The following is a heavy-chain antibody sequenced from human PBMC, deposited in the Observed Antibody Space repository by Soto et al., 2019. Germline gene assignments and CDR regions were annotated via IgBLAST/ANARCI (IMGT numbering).Heavy chain of an antibody. D-gene: IGHD3-3*01. J-gene: IGHJ3*01. CDR1: GFTFSSYS. CDR3: ARAHPDYDFWGC. V-gene: IGHV3-21*01. CDR2: ISSSSSYI. Sequence: GGSLRLSCAASGFTFSSYSMNWVRQAPGKGLEWVSSISSSSSYIYYADSVKGRFTISRDNAKNSLYLQMNSLRAEDTAVYYCARAHPDYDFWGCWGQGTMVTVSS.